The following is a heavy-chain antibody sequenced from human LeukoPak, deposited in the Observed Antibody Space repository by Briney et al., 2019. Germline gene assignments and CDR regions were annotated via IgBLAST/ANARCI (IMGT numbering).Heavy chain of an antibody. V-gene: IGHV1-69*04. CDR2: IIPILGIA. CDR1: GGTFSGYA. Sequence: GASVKLSCKASGGTFSGYAISWVRQAPGQGVEWMGRIIPILGIANYAQKFQGRVTITADKSTSTAYMELSSLRSQDTAVYYCASPTTKDPYSSSWYPHFDYWGQGTLVTVSS. CDR3: ASPTTKDPYSSSWYPHFDY. D-gene: IGHD6-13*01. J-gene: IGHJ4*02.